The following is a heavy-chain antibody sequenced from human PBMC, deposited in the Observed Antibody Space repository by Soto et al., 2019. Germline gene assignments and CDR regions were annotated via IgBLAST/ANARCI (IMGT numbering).Heavy chain of an antibody. V-gene: IGHV3-74*01. CDR3: ASGGVAGSGTYYNDY. Sequence: EVQLVESGGGLVQPGGSLRLSCAASGFTFSSNWMHWVRQAPGKGLVWVSRINNDGSSTSYADSVKGRLTISRDNAKNTLYLKVNSLRDEDTAVYYCASGGVAGSGTYYNDYWGRGTLVTVSS. CDR1: GFTFSSNW. D-gene: IGHD3-10*01. J-gene: IGHJ4*02. CDR2: INNDGSST.